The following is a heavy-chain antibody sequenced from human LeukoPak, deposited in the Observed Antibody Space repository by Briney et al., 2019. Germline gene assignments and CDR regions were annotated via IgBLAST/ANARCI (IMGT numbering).Heavy chain of an antibody. Sequence: GGSLRLSCAASGFTFSSYAMHWVRQAPGKGLEWVAVISYDGSNKYYADSVKGRFTVSRDNSKNTLYLQMNSLRAEDTAVYYCARDLVGGSLDYWGQGTLVTVSS. CDR1: GFTFSSYA. D-gene: IGHD2-8*02. CDR3: ARDLVGGSLDY. CDR2: ISYDGSNK. V-gene: IGHV3-30*04. J-gene: IGHJ4*02.